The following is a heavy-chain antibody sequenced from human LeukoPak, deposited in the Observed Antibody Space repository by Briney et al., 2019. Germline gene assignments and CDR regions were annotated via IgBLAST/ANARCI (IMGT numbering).Heavy chain of an antibody. CDR2: ISTSSSTI. CDR1: GFTFSSYD. Sequence: GGSLRLSCAASGFTFSSYDMNWVRQAPGKGLEWVSYISTSSSTIYYADSVKGRFTISRDNAKNSLYLQMNSLRAEDTAVYFFARDFSSTICYDTHDFDYWGQGTLVTVSS. D-gene: IGHD2-2*01. CDR3: ARDFSSTICYDTHDFDY. J-gene: IGHJ4*02. V-gene: IGHV3-48*04.